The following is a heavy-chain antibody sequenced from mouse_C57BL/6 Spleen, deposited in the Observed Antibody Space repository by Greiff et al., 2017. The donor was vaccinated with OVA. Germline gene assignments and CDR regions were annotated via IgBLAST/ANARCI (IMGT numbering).Heavy chain of an antibody. CDR2: IDPANGNT. Sequence: VQLKQSVAELVRPGASVKLSCTASGFNIKNTYMPWVKQRPEQGLEWIGRIDPANGNTNYAPKFQGKATITADTSSSTAYLQLSSLTSEDAANYYCARMGTTGDFDYWGQGTTLTVSS. CDR1: GFNIKNTY. CDR3: ARMGTTGDFDY. D-gene: IGHD2-14*01. J-gene: IGHJ2*01. V-gene: IGHV14-3*01.